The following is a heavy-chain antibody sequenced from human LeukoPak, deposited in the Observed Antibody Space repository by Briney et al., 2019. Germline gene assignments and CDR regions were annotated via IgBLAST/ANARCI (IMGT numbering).Heavy chain of an antibody. D-gene: IGHD5-12*01. V-gene: IGHV3-7*01. J-gene: IGHJ4*02. CDR2: IKHDGSER. CDR1: GFTFSTYW. Sequence: GGSLRLSCVASGFTFSTYWMTWVRQAPGKGLEWVANIKHDGSERYYVDSVTGRFTISRDNAKNSVYLQMSSLRAEDTAVYYRARDSGLSGYDLLDYWGQGTLVTVSS. CDR3: ARDSGLSGYDLLDY.